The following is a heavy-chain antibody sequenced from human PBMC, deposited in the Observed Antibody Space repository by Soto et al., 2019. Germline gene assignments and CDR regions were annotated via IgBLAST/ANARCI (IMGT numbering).Heavy chain of an antibody. D-gene: IGHD3-9*01. CDR2: INHSGNT. V-gene: IGHV4-34*01. CDR3: ASQGLPYFERTPPPLYYIDF. J-gene: IGHJ6*03. Sequence: PRETLSLTCAVYGGSFSGYYWSWIRQPPGKGLEWIGEINHSGNTNYNPSLKSRVTISVDKSKNQFSLKLSSVTAADTAVYYCASQGLPYFERTPPPLYYIDFRDKGTPVT. CDR1: GGSFSGYY.